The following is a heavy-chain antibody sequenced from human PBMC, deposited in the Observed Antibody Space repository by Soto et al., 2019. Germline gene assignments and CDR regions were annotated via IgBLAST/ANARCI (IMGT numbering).Heavy chain of an antibody. D-gene: IGHD6-6*01. V-gene: IGHV3-21*01. J-gene: IGHJ4*02. Sequence: PGGSLRLSCAASGFTFSSYSMSWVRQAPGKGLEWVSSISDSSSYIYYADSVKGRFTISRDNAKNSLQLQMSSLRAEDTAMYYCARLYSSSSPFDYWGQGT. CDR2: ISDSSSYI. CDR1: GFTFSSYS. CDR3: ARLYSSSSPFDY.